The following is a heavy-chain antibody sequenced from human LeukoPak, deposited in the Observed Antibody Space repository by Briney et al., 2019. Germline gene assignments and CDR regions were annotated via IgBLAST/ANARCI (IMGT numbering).Heavy chain of an antibody. D-gene: IGHD3-10*01. J-gene: IGHJ5*02. V-gene: IGHV3-23*01. CDR3: ANPRWYGSRIYNP. CDR1: GFTFSSYV. CDR2: ISGSGENT. Sequence: PGGSLRLSCAASGFTFSSYVLSWVRQAPGKGLEWVSSISGSGENTYYADSVKGRFTISRDNSKKILYLQMNSLRGEDTAVYCCANPRWYGSRIYNPWGQGTLVTVSS.